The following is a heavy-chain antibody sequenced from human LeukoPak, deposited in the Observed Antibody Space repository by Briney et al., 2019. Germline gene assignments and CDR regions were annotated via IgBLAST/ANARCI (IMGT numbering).Heavy chain of an antibody. Sequence: GGSLRLSCAASGFTFSSYVMGWVRQAPGKGLEWVSAISGSGGSTYYADSVKGRFTISRDNSKNTLYLQMNSLRAEDTAVYYCAKDRAFYYDSSGYYPDAFDIWGQGTMVTVSS. D-gene: IGHD3-22*01. V-gene: IGHV3-23*01. J-gene: IGHJ3*02. CDR3: AKDRAFYYDSSGYYPDAFDI. CDR2: ISGSGGST. CDR1: GFTFSSYV.